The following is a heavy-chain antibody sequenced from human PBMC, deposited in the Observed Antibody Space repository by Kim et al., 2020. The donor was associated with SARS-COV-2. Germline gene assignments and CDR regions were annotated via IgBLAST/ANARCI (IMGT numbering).Heavy chain of an antibody. J-gene: IGHJ4*02. Sequence: GGSLRLSCAASGITSNKCWMSWVRQAPGKGLEWVATMNPDGSEKYYADSVKVRFTISRDNAKNSLFLQMRSLRPEDTAVYYCASAIEVDSGDYYQTLFDNGREESLVIVSS. CDR1: GITSNKCW. CDR2: MNPDGSEK. V-gene: IGHV3-7*03. CDR3: ASAIEVDSGDYYQTLFDN. D-gene: IGHD3-10*01.